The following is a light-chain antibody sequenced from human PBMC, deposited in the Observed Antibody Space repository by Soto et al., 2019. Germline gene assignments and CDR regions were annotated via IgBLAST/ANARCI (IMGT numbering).Light chain of an antibody. Sequence: QSALTQPASVSGSPGQSITISCTGCSSDIGGYKYVSWYQQHPGKAPKLIIYEVSSRPSGVSNRFSGSKSGNTASLTISGLQAYDEADYHCGSFTGGITPYVFGTGTKLTVL. CDR2: EVS. J-gene: IGLJ1*01. V-gene: IGLV2-14*01. CDR3: GSFTGGITPYV. CDR1: SSDIGGYKY.